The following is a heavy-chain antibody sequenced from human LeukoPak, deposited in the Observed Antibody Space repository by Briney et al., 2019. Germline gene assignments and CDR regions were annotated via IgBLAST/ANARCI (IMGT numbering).Heavy chain of an antibody. CDR1: GGSISSGGYY. CDR3: ARAPLIAARRNYYYMDV. J-gene: IGHJ6*03. V-gene: IGHV4-31*03. D-gene: IGHD6-6*01. Sequence: SETLSLTCTVSGGSISSGGYYWRWIRQHPGKGLEWIGYIYYSGSTYYNPSLKGRVTISVDTSKNQLSLKLSSVTAADTAVYYCARAPLIAARRNYYYMDVWGKGTTVTVSS. CDR2: IYYSGST.